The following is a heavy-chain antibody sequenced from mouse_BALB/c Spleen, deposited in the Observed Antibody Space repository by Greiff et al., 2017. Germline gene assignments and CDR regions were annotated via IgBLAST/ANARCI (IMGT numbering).Heavy chain of an antibody. CDR1: GFTFSSYT. V-gene: IGHV5-12-2*01. CDR3: ARQEYGYYYAMDY. J-gene: IGHJ4*01. CDR2: ISNGGGST. Sequence: EVMLVESGGGLVQPGGSLKLSCAASGFTFSSYTMSWVRQTPEKRLEWVAYISNGGGSTYYPDTVKGRFTISRDNAKNTLYLQMSSLKSEDTAMYYCARQEYGYYYAMDYWGQGTSVTVSS. D-gene: IGHD5-1*01.